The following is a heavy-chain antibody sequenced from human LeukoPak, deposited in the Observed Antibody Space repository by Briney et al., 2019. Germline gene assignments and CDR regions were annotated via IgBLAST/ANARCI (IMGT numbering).Heavy chain of an antibody. CDR2: IIPIFGTA. D-gene: IGHD3-22*01. Sequence: ASVKVSCKASGGTFSSYAISWVRQAPGQGLEWMGGIIPIFGTANYAQKFQGRVTITADESTSTAYMELSSLRSEDTAVYYCVRGEEDYYDSSGTLDYWGQGTLVTVSS. CDR1: GGTFSSYA. J-gene: IGHJ4*02. V-gene: IGHV1-69*13. CDR3: VRGEEDYYDSSGTLDY.